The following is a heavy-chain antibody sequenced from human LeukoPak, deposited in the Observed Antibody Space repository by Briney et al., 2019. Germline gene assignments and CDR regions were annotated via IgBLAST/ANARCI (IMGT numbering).Heavy chain of an antibody. V-gene: IGHV3-23*01. CDR3: ATGVHSSGWYRVSEGFSFDY. Sequence: PGGSLRLSCAASGFTFSSYAMSWVRQAPGKGLEWVSVISGRGGSTYYADSVKGRFTISRDNSKNTLYLQMNSLRAEDTAVYYCATGVHSSGWYRVSEGFSFDYGGQGTLVTVSA. CDR2: ISGRGGST. D-gene: IGHD6-19*01. CDR1: GFTFSSYA. J-gene: IGHJ4*01.